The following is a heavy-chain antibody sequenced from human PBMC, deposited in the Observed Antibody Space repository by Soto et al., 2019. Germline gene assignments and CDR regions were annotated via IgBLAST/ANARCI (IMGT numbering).Heavy chain of an antibody. CDR1: GGSISSYY. CDR3: ARHYPIGNNWNYFDY. J-gene: IGHJ4*02. V-gene: IGHV4-59*01. Sequence: TSETLYLTCTVSGGSISSYYWGWIRQPPEKGQKWIGYIFYRGSTNYNPSHEGRVTISVDTSKNQFSLKVSSVTAADTAVYYCARHYPIGNNWNYFDYWCQGTLVTVST. D-gene: IGHD1-1*01. CDR2: IFYRGST.